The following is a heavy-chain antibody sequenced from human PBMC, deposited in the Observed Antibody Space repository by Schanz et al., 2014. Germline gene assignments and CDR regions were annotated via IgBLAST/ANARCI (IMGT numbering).Heavy chain of an antibody. CDR2: ISRDGTTS. D-gene: IGHD2-2*01. J-gene: IGHJ4*02. Sequence: EGQLLESGGGLVQPGGSLRLSCAASGFTFFTYNMNWVRQAPGKGLEWLSYISRDGTTSYYADSVKGRFTISRDESKNTLYLQMNSLRAEDTAVYYCAREDGTSNTRCFDYWGQGALVTVSS. CDR3: AREDGTSNTRCFDY. CDR1: GFTFFTYN. V-gene: IGHV3-48*01.